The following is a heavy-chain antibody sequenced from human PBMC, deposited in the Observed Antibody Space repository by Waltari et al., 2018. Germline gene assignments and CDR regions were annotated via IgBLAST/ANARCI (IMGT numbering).Heavy chain of an antibody. CDR1: GYTFTTYD. D-gene: IGHD2-21*01. CDR2: MDPNSGNT. J-gene: IGHJ6*02. V-gene: IGHV1-8*03. CDR3: ALDTGALWMDV. Sequence: QVQLVQSGAEVKKPGASVKVSCKTSGYTFTTYDINWVRQATGQGLEWMGWMDPNSGNTGYAQKFQGRVTITRDTSISTAYMELSSLRSEDTAVYYCALDTGALWMDVWGQGTTVTVSS.